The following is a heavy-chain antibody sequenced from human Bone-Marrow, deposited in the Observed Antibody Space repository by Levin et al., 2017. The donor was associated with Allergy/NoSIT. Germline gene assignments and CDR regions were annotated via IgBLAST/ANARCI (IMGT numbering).Heavy chain of an antibody. CDR2: IRSKAYGGTT. V-gene: IGHV3-49*04. CDR3: TRDVWVYGDYDGGWFDP. J-gene: IGHJ5*02. CDR1: GFTFGDYA. Sequence: GESLKISCTASGFTFGDYAMSWVRQAPGKGLEWVGFIRSKAYGGTTEYAASVKGRFTISRDDSKSIAYLQMNSLKTEDTAVYYCTRDVWVYGDYDGGWFDPWGQGTLVTVSS. D-gene: IGHD4-17*01.